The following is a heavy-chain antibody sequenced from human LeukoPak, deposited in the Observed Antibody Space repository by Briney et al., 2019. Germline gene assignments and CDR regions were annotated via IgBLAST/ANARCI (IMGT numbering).Heavy chain of an antibody. CDR2: INPSGGST. Sequence: ASVTVSCKASGYTFTSYYMHWVRQAPGQGLEWMGIINPSGGSTSYAQKFQGRVTMTRDTSTSTVYMEVSSLRSEDTAVYYCARGTRYYYGSGSYDTYYYFDYWGQGTLVTVSS. CDR1: GYTFTSYY. CDR3: ARGTRYYYGSGSYDTYYYFDY. J-gene: IGHJ4*02. D-gene: IGHD3-10*01. V-gene: IGHV1-46*01.